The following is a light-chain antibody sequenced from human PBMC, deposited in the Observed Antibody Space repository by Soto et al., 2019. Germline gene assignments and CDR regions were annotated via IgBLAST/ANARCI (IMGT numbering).Light chain of an antibody. CDR1: ESLITKA. CDR2: GAF. V-gene: IGKV3-20*01. J-gene: IGKJ3*01. CDR3: QQYGVSPLT. Sequence: EIVLTQSPGTLSLSPGETATVSCRATESLITKALAWYQQKPGQAPRLLIYGAFTRDAAIPDRFNGSGSGTDFALTISRLELEDSAVYYCQQYGVSPLTFGPGNKVDIK.